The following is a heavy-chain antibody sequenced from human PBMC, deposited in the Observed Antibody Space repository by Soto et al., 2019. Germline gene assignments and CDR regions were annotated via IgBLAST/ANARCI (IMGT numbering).Heavy chain of an antibody. J-gene: IGHJ4*02. V-gene: IGHV3-23*01. CDR2: LSAGGSI. CDR3: AKVLPYSTSWAHFEC. D-gene: IGHD6-13*01. CDR1: GFTFSTLA. Sequence: PGGSLRLSCAASGFTFSTLAMSWVRQPPAKGLEWVSTLSAGGSIYYADSVKGRFIISRDTSKNTLYLQMSSLTADDTAVYYCAKVLPYSTSWAHFECWGQGSLVTVSS.